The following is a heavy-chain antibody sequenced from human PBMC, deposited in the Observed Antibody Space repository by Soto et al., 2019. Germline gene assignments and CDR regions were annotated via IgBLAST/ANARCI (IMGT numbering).Heavy chain of an antibody. J-gene: IGHJ4*02. V-gene: IGHV4-34*01. CDR2: INHSGST. Sequence: SETLSLTCAVYGGSFSGYYWSWIRQPPGKGLEWIGEINHSGSTNYNPSLKSRVTISVDTSKNQFSLKLSSVTAADTAVYYCATTLYCSGGSCYGSDYWGQGTLVTVSS. CDR3: ATTLYCSGGSCYGSDY. CDR1: GGSFSGYY. D-gene: IGHD2-15*01.